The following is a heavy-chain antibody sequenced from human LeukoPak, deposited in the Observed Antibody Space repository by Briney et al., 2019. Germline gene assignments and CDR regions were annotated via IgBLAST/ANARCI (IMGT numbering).Heavy chain of an antibody. Sequence: SVKVSCKASGGTFSSYAISWVRQAPGQGLEWMGRIIPILGIANYAQKFQGRVTITADKSTSTAYMELSSLRSEDTAVYYCATALHYDIVALYFQHWGQGTLVTVSS. CDR2: IIPILGIA. J-gene: IGHJ1*01. CDR1: GGTFSSYA. V-gene: IGHV1-69*04. CDR3: ATALHYDIVALYFQH. D-gene: IGHD5-12*01.